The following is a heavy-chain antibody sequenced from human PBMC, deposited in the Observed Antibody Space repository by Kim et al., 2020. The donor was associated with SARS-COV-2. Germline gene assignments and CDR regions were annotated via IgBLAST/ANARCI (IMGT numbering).Heavy chain of an antibody. J-gene: IGHJ5*02. V-gene: IGHV1-3*01. Sequence: QKFQCRVTITRDTSASTAYMELSSLRSEDTAVYYCARDPFYGSGRGWFDPWGQGTLVTVSS. D-gene: IGHD3-10*01. CDR3: ARDPFYGSGRGWFDP.